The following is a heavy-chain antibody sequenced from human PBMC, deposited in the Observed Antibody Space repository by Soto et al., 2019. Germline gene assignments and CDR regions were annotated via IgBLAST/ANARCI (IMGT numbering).Heavy chain of an antibody. V-gene: IGHV1-8*01. J-gene: IGHJ4*02. D-gene: IGHD4-17*01. CDR1: GYTFTSHD. Sequence: QVQLVQSGTEVKKPGASVKVSCKASGYTFTSHDINWVRQATGQGLEWMGWMNPNSGNTGYPQKFQGRVTMTRNTSISTAYMELSSLRSEDTAVYYCARWDYGVYARFDYWGQGTLVTVSS. CDR3: ARWDYGVYARFDY. CDR2: MNPNSGNT.